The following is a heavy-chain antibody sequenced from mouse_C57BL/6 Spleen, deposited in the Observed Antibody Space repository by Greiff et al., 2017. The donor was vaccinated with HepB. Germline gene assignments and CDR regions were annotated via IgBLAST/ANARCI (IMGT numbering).Heavy chain of an antibody. CDR3: TRTRIHKGYFDV. CDR2: IDPETGGT. D-gene: IGHD1-2*01. J-gene: IGHJ1*03. V-gene: IGHV1-15*01. Sequence: VKLQESGAELVRPGASVTLSCKASGYTFTDYEMHWVKQTPVHGLEWIGAIDPETGGTAYNQKFKGKAILTADKSSSTAYMELRSLTSEDSAVYYCTRTRIHKGYFDVWGTGTTVTVSS. CDR1: GYTFTDYE.